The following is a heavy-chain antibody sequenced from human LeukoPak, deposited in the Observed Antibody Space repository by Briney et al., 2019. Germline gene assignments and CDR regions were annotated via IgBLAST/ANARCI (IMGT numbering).Heavy chain of an antibody. Sequence: PGGSLRLSCAASGFTFSSYGMHWVRQAPGKGLEWVAFIRYDGSNKYYADSVKGRFTISRDNAKNSLYLQMNSLRAEDTAVYYCTRDPRRLDYWGQGTLVTVSS. V-gene: IGHV3-30*02. J-gene: IGHJ4*02. CDR2: IRYDGSNK. CDR1: GFTFSSYG. CDR3: TRDPRRLDY.